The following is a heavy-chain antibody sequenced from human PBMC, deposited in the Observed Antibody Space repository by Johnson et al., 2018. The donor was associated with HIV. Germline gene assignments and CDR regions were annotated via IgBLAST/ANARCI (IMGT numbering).Heavy chain of an antibody. J-gene: IGHJ3*02. Sequence: QVQLVESGGGLVQPGGSLRLSCAASGFTVSSNYMSWVRQAPGKGLEWVAFIRYDGSNKYYADSVKGRFTISRDNAKNSLYLQMNSLRAEDTALYYCARVRTIVGVVPSLLGAFDIWGQGTMVTVSS. V-gene: IGHV3-30*02. CDR3: ARVRTIVGVVPSLLGAFDI. CDR1: GFTVSSNY. D-gene: IGHD3-3*01. CDR2: IRYDGSNK.